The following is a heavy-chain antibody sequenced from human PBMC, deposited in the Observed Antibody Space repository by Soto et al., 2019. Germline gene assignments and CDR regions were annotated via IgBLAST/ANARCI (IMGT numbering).Heavy chain of an antibody. D-gene: IGHD3-16*01. CDR1: GFKFSNYA. Sequence: QPGGSLRLSCAASGFKFSNYATSWVRQAPGKGLEWVSLISATGGGTYYADSVKGRFTISRDNSHNTLYLQVHSLTAEDTAVYYCAKDRRAGGNSAFYFDFWGQGAQVTVSS. V-gene: IGHV3-23*01. J-gene: IGHJ4*02. CDR2: ISATGGGT. CDR3: AKDRRAGGNSAFYFDF.